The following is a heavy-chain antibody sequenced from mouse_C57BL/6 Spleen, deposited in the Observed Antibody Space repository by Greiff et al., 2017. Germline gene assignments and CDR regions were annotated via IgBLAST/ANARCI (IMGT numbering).Heavy chain of an antibody. V-gene: IGHV1-52*01. Sequence: QVQLQQPGAELVRPGSSVKLSCKASGYTFTSYWMHWVKQRPIQGLEWIGNIDPSDSETHYNQKFKDKATLTVDKSSSTAYMQLSSLTSEDSAVYYCARSGSSNSVYFDYWGKGTTLTVSS. CDR1: GYTFTSYW. J-gene: IGHJ2*01. D-gene: IGHD2-5*01. CDR3: ARSGSSNSVYFDY. CDR2: IDPSDSET.